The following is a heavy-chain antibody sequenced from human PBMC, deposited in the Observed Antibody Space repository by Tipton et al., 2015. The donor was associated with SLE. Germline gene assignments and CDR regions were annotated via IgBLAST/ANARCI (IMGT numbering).Heavy chain of an antibody. CDR2: IYYSGST. Sequence: TLSLTCAVYGGSFSGYYWSWIRQPPGKGLEWIGYIYYSGSTNYNPSLKSRVTISVDTSKNPFSLKLSSVTAADTAVYYCARGYDFWSGYLSYYSYYFDYWGQGTLVTVSS. V-gene: IGHV4-59*01. CDR1: GGSFSGYY. D-gene: IGHD3-3*01. J-gene: IGHJ4*02. CDR3: ARGYDFWSGYLSYYSYYFDY.